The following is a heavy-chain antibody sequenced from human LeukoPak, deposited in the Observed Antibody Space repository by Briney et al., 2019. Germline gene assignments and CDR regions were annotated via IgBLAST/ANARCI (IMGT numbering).Heavy chain of an antibody. CDR2: IYPGDSDT. V-gene: IGHV5-51*01. J-gene: IGHJ4*02. D-gene: IGHD6-19*01. CDR3: ARGRAVAGPAPDFDY. CDR1: GYSFTSYW. Sequence: GESLKISCKGSGYSFTSYWIGWVRQMPGKGLEWMGIIYPGDSDTRYSPSFQGQVIISADKSISTAYLQWSSLKASDTAMYYCARGRAVAGPAPDFDYWGQGTLVAVSS.